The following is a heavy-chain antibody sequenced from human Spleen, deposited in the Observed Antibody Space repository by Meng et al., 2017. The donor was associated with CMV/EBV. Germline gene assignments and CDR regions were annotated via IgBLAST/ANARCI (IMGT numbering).Heavy chain of an antibody. CDR1: GFTLSSHW. J-gene: IGHJ4*02. D-gene: IGHD2-2*02. Sequence: GESLKISCAASGFTLSSHWMTWVRQAPGKGLEWVASIKHDGSEKRYVDSVTGRFTISRDNAKNSLYLQMNGLRAEDTAIYYCARDPGKSPPIPRYDSWGQGTLVTVSS. CDR3: ARDPGKSPPIPRYDS. CDR2: IKHDGSEK. V-gene: IGHV3-7*01.